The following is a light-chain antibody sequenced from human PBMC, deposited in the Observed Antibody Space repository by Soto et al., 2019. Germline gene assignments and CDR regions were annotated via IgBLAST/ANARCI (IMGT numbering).Light chain of an antibody. CDR3: QQYNIWPPIT. V-gene: IGKV3-15*01. J-gene: IGKJ5*01. Sequence: EIVLAQSPGTLSLSPGERATLSCRASQSVSSNLAWYQQKPGQAPRLLIYGAYTRAAGVPARFSGSGSGTEFTLTITSLQSEDIALYYCQQYNIWPPITFGQGTRLAIK. CDR2: GAY. CDR1: QSVSSN.